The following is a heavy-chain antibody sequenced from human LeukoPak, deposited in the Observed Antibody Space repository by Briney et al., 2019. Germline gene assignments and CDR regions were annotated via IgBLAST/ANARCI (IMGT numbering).Heavy chain of an antibody. CDR2: ISSSSSTI. D-gene: IGHD2-2*01. CDR3: ATYCSSTTCLRNFDY. Sequence: GGSLRLSCAASGFTFSTYSMNWVRQAPEKGLEWISYISSSSSTIYYADSVKGRFTISRDNAKNSLYLQMNSLRAEDTAVYYCATYCSSTTCLRNFDYWGQGTLVTGAS. V-gene: IGHV3-48*04. CDR1: GFTFSTYS. J-gene: IGHJ4*02.